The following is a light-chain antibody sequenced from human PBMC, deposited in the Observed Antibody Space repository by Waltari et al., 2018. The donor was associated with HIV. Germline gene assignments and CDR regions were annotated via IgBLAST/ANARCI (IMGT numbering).Light chain of an antibody. CDR3: QQAGSFPPL. Sequence: DIQMIQSPSSVSASVGDRVTITCRASQGISSWLAWYQQKPGTAPKLLIYAASTLQSGVPPRFSGSGFGTDFTLTISSLQAEDFATYYCQQAGSFPPLFGGGTKVEVK. CDR1: QGISSW. V-gene: IGKV1-12*01. CDR2: AAS. J-gene: IGKJ4*01.